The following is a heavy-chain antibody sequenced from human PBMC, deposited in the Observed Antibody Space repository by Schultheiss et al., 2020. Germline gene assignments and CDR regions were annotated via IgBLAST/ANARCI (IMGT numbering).Heavy chain of an antibody. V-gene: IGHV4-61*01. J-gene: IGHJ6*02. CDR3: AREVRQWLRLHHYYYGMDV. Sequence: SETLSLTCTVSGGSVSSGSYYWSWIRQPPGKGLEWIGYIYYSGSTNYNPSLKSRVTISVDTSKNQFSLKLSSVTAADTAVYYCAREVRQWLRLHHYYYGMDVWGQGTTVTVSS. CDR1: GGSVSSGSYY. CDR2: IYYSGST. D-gene: IGHD5-12*01.